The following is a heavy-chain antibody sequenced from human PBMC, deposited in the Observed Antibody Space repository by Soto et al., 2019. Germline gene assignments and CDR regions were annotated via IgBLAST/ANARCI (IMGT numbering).Heavy chain of an antibody. CDR2: MNPGSGDT. Sequence: DSVKFSCKASGYSFTNNDVSWVRQATGPGLEWMGWMNPGSGDTGYAQKIQGRVTMTRDMSIATAYMELSSLRSDDTARYYCAKMATFGSLNWFDPSGQRTLVPVSS. J-gene: IGHJ5*02. CDR1: GYSFTNND. D-gene: IGHD3-16*01. V-gene: IGHV1-8*01. CDR3: AKMATFGSLNWFDP.